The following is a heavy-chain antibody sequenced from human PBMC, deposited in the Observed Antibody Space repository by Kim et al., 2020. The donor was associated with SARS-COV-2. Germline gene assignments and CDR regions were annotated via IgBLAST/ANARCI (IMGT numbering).Heavy chain of an antibody. Sequence: ASVKDSCKVSGYTLTELSMHWVRQAPGKGLEWMGGFDPEDGETIYAQKFQGRVTMTEDTSTDTAYMELSSLRSEDTAVYYCATGMDYGSGRGDYWGQGTLVTVSS. CDR2: FDPEDGET. D-gene: IGHD3-10*01. J-gene: IGHJ4*02. V-gene: IGHV1-24*01. CDR1: GYTLTELS. CDR3: ATGMDYGSGRGDY.